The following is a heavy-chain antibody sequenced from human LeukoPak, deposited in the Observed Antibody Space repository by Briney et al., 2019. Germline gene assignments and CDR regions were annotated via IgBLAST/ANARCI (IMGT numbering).Heavy chain of an antibody. J-gene: IGHJ5*02. D-gene: IGHD3-16*02. CDR2: ISAYDGNT. Sequence: ASVKVSCKASGYTFTSYGISWVRQAPGQGLEWMGWISAYDGNTNYAQKLQGRVTMTTDTSTSTAYMELRSLRSDDTAVYYCARLHYDYVWGSYRPNWFDPWGQGTLVTVSS. V-gene: IGHV1-18*01. CDR3: ARLHYDYVWGSYRPNWFDP. CDR1: GYTFTSYG.